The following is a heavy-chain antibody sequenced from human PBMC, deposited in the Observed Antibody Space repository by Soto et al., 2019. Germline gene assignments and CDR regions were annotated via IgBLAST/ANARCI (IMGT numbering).Heavy chain of an antibody. CDR2: IIPIFGTA. Sequence: AASVKVSCKASGGTFSSYAISWVRQAPGQGLEWMGGIIPIFGTANYAQKFQGRVTITADESTSTAYMELSSLRSEDTAVYYCARASTNYYESSGYYSYWGQGTLVTVSS. V-gene: IGHV1-69*13. J-gene: IGHJ4*02. CDR1: GGTFSSYA. CDR3: ARASTNYYESSGYYSY. D-gene: IGHD3-22*01.